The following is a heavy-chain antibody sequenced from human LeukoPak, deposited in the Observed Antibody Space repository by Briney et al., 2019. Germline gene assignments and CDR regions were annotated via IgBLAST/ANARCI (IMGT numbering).Heavy chain of an antibody. CDR3: AKDGGSSWNLYNWFDP. J-gene: IGHJ5*02. V-gene: IGHV1-8*01. D-gene: IGHD6-13*01. CDR1: GYTFTSYD. CDR2: MNPNSGNT. Sequence: ASVKVSCKASGYTFTSYDINWVRQATGQGLEWMGWMNPNSGNTGYAQKFQGRVTMTRNTSISTAYMELSSLRAEDTAVYYCAKDGGSSWNLYNWFDPWGQGTLVTVSS.